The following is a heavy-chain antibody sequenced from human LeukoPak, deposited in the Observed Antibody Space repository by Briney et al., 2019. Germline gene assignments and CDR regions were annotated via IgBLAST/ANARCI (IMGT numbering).Heavy chain of an antibody. V-gene: IGHV1-3*01. CDR2: IYGGNGNT. CDR1: GYTFTSYA. Sequence: ASVKVSCKASGYTFTSYAMHWVRQAPGQRLEWMGWIYGGNGNTKYSQKFQGRVSITRDASASTVYMELSSLGSEDTAVYYCARGWGGDCYHVHWGQGTLVTVSS. J-gene: IGHJ4*02. CDR3: ARGWGGDCYHVH. D-gene: IGHD2-21*02.